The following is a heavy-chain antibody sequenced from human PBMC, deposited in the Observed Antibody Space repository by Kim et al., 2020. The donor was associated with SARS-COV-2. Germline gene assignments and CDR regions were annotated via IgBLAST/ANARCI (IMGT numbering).Heavy chain of an antibody. CDR1: GYSFTSDW. CDR3: ARHRPSGGGVFDY. V-gene: IGHV5-51*01. CDR2: VNPRDSDT. Sequence: GESLKISCKASGYSFTSDWIGWVRQMPGKGLEWMAIVNPRDSDTRYNPSFQGQVTISADKSINTAYLPWSSLKASDTAMYYCARHRPSGGGVFDYWGQGTRVTVSS. J-gene: IGHJ4*02. D-gene: IGHD2-8*02.